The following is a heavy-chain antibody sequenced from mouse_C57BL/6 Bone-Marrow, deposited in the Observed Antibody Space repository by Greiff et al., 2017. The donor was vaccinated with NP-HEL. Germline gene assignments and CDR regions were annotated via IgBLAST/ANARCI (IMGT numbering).Heavy chain of an antibody. CDR3: TRPGGTAQATGAMDY. D-gene: IGHD3-2*02. CDR2: IDPETGGT. J-gene: IGHJ4*01. Sequence: VQVVESGAELVRPGASVTLSCKASGYTFTDYEMHWVKQTPVHGLEWIGAIDPETGGTAYNQKFKGKAILTAAKSSSTAYMELRSLTSEDSAVYYCTRPGGTAQATGAMDYWGQGTSVTVSS. V-gene: IGHV1-15*01. CDR1: GYTFTDYE.